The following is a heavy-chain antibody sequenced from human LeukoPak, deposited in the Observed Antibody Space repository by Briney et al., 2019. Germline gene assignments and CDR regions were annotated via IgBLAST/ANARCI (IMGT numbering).Heavy chain of an antibody. CDR3: ARRPRNSGSHDGPSGLDY. V-gene: IGHV4-34*01. Sequence: PSETLSLTCAVYGGSFSGYYWSWIRQPPGKGLEWIGEINHSGSTNYNPSLKSRVTISVDTSKNQSSLKLSSETAADTAMYYCARRPRNSGSHDGPSGLDYWGQGTLVTVSS. CDR2: INHSGST. CDR1: GGSFSGYY. D-gene: IGHD1-26*01. J-gene: IGHJ4*02.